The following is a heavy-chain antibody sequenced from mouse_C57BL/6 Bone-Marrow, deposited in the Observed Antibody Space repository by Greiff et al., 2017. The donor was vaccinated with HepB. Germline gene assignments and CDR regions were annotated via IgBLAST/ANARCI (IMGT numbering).Heavy chain of an antibody. CDR1: GYTFTSYT. CDR3: ARWEAYYSIHWYFDV. CDR2: INPSSGYT. Sequence: QVQLQQSGAELARPGASVKMSCKASGYTFTSYTMHWVKQRPGQGLEWIGYINPSSGYTKYNQKFKDKATLTADKSSSTAYMQLSSLTSEDSAVYYCARWEAYYSIHWYFDVWGTGTTVTVSS. V-gene: IGHV1-4*01. D-gene: IGHD2-5*01. J-gene: IGHJ1*03.